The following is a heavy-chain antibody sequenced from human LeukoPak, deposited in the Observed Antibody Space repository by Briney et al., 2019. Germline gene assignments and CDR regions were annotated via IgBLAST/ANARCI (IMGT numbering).Heavy chain of an antibody. J-gene: IGHJ4*02. CDR1: GFTFSDYY. CDR3: AKGFHDYVKQDDY. CDR2: ISGSGGST. D-gene: IGHD4-17*01. V-gene: IGHV3-23*01. Sequence: PGGSLRLSCAASGFTFSDYYMSWIRQAPGKGLEWVSAISGSGGSTYYADSVKGRFTISRDNSKNTLYLQMNSLRAEDTAVYYCAKGFHDYVKQDDYWGQGTLVTVSS.